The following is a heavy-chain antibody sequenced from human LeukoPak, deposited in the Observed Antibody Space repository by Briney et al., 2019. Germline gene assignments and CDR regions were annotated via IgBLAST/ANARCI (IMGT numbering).Heavy chain of an antibody. J-gene: IGHJ4*02. Sequence: LPGRSLRLSCAASGFTFSSYGMHWVRQAPGKGLEWVTVISYDGSNKYYADSVKGRFTISRDNSKNTLYLQMNSLRAEDTAVYYCAKDGGEDWLLNTFDYWGQGTLVTVSS. V-gene: IGHV3-30*18. CDR3: AKDGGEDWLLNTFDY. CDR1: GFTFSSYG. D-gene: IGHD3-9*01. CDR2: ISYDGSNK.